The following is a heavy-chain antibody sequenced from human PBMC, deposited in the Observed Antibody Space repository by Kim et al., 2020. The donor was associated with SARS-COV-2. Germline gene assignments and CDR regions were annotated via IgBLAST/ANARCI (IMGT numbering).Heavy chain of an antibody. V-gene: IGHV1-18*01. CDR1: GYTFTSYG. D-gene: IGHD3-9*01. CDR2: ISAYNGNT. Sequence: ASVKVSCKASGYTFTSYGISWVRQAPGQGLEWMGWISAYNGNTNYAQKLQGRVTMTTDTSTSTAYMELRSLRSDDTAVYYCARDSPRRGYFDWLLTIQSYYYYGMDVWGQGTTVTVSS. J-gene: IGHJ6*02. CDR3: ARDSPRRGYFDWLLTIQSYYYYGMDV.